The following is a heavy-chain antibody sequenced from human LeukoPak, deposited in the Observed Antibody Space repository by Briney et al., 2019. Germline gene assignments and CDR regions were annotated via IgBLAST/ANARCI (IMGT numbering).Heavy chain of an antibody. J-gene: IGHJ4*02. CDR1: GGSFSDYY. CDR2: INHSGST. D-gene: IGHD3-22*01. CDR3: ASVYDSSGFYPF. V-gene: IGHV4-34*01. Sequence: SETLSLTCAVYGGSFSDYYWNWIRQSPGKGLEWIGEINHSGSTNFNPSLKSRVTISVDTSKNQFSLKLSSVTAADTAVYYCASVYDSSGFYPFWGQGTLVTVSS.